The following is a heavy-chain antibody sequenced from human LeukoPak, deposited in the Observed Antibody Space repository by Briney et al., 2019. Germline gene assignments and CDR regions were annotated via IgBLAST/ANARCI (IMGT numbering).Heavy chain of an antibody. CDR3: ARDRPATGGMDV. CDR2: IYYSGST. V-gene: IGHV4-31*03. D-gene: IGHD1-26*01. J-gene: IGHJ6*02. CDR1: GGSISSGGYY. Sequence: SETLSLTCTVSGGSISSGGYYWSWIRQYSGKGLEWIGYIYYSGSTHYNPSLKSRVTISVDKAKNQFSLKMRSVTAADTAVYYCARDRPATGGMDVWGQGTTVTVSS.